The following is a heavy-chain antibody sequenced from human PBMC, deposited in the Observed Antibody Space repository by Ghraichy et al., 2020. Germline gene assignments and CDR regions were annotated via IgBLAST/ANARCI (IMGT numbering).Heavy chain of an antibody. CDR1: GFTFGDYA. CDR3: TSGSSYYGSGSYEGY. CDR2: IRTNSYGGTT. J-gene: IGHJ4*02. Sequence: GGSLRLSCTASGFTFGDYAMSWVRQAPGKGLEWVGLIRTNSYGGTTEYAASVKGRFTISRDDSKSIGYLQMNSLKTEDSAVYYCTSGSSYYGSGSYEGYWGQGTLVTVSS. V-gene: IGHV3-49*04. D-gene: IGHD3-10*01.